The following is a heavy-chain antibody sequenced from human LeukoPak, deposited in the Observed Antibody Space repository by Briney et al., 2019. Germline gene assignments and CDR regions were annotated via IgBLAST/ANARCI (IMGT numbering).Heavy chain of an antibody. CDR1: GFTFSSHS. V-gene: IGHV3-21*01. J-gene: IGHJ4*02. CDR2: ISSSSSYI. Sequence: GGSLRLSCAASGFTFSSHSMHWVRQAPGKGLESVSSISSSSSYIYYAALVKGRFTISRDNAKKSLYLQMNSLRAEDTAVYYCARNVKYDILTGFDYWGQGTLVTVSS. CDR3: ARNVKYDILTGFDY. D-gene: IGHD3-9*01.